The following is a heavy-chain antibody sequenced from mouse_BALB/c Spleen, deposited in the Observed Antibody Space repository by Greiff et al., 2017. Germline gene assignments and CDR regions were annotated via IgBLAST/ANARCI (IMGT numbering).Heavy chain of an antibody. Sequence: EVQLQQPGPELVKPGASVKMSCKASGYTFTSYVMHWVKQKPGQGLEWIGYINPYNDGTKYNEKFKGKATLTSDKSSSTAYMELSSLTSEDSAVYYCARDGNYAYYYAMDYWGQGTSVTVSS. CDR2: INPYNDGT. D-gene: IGHD2-1*01. CDR3: ARDGNYAYYYAMDY. CDR1: GYTFTSYV. J-gene: IGHJ4*01. V-gene: IGHV1-14*01.